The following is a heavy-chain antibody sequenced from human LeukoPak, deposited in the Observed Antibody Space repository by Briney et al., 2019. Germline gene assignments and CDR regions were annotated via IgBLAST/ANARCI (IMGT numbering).Heavy chain of an antibody. Sequence: GRSLRLSCAASGFTFSSYAMHWVRQAPGKGLEWVAVISYDGSNKYYADSVKGRFTISRDNSKNTLYLQMNSLRAEDTAVYYCAKSVAVAGTGDYYYYYGMDVWGQGTTVTVSS. CDR2: ISYDGSNK. CDR3: AKSVAVAGTGDYYYYYGMDV. V-gene: IGHV3-30-3*02. J-gene: IGHJ6*02. CDR1: GFTFSSYA. D-gene: IGHD6-19*01.